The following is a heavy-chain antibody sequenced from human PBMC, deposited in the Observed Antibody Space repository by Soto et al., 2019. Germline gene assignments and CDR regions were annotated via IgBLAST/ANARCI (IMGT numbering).Heavy chain of an antibody. D-gene: IGHD3-10*01. V-gene: IGHV1-18*01. Sequence: QVQLVQSGAEVKKPGASVKVSCKASGYTFTSYGISWVRQAPGQGLEWMGWISAYNGNTNYAQKLQDRVTMTTDTSTSTAYMELRSLRSDDTAVYYCARDVMVRGVIINWYFDLWGRGTLVTVSS. CDR2: ISAYNGNT. CDR3: ARDVMVRGVIINWYFDL. CDR1: GYTFTSYG. J-gene: IGHJ2*01.